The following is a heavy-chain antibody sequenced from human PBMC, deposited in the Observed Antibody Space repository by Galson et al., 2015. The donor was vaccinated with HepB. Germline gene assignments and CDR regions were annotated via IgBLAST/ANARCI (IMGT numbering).Heavy chain of an antibody. J-gene: IGHJ4*02. CDR1: GFSFSSYS. CDR3: ARGDSSTLYSRMTY. Sequence: SLRLSCAASGFSFSSYSMNWVRQAPGKGLTWVSSISSTSNYIYYAESVKGRFTISRDNANNSLTLQMNSLRDEDTAVYYCARGDSSTLYSRMTYWGQGILVTVSS. D-gene: IGHD6-13*01. V-gene: IGHV3-21*01. CDR2: ISSTSNYI.